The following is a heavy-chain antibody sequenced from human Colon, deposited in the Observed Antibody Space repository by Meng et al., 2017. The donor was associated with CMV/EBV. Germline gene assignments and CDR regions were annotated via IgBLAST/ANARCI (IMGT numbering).Heavy chain of an antibody. CDR3: ANSLGAGA. D-gene: IGHD3-16*01. V-gene: IGHV7-4-1*02. CDR2: INTNTGNP. J-gene: IGHJ5*02. Sequence: TGSCKGSGYTFTNYHMHWVRQAPGQGLEWMGWINTNTGNPTYAQGLTGRFAFSLDSSVSTAFLQISSLKADDTAMYYCANSLGAGAWGQGTLVTVSS. CDR1: GYTFTNYH.